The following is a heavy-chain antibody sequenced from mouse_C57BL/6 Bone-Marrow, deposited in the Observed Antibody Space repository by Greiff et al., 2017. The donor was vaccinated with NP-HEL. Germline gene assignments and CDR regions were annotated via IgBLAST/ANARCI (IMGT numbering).Heavy chain of an antibody. Sequence: QVQLQQPGAELVKPGASVKMSCKASGYTFTSYWITWVKQRSGQGLEWIGDIYPGSGSTNYNEKFKSKATLTVDTSSSTAYMQLSSLTSEDSAVYYCARFYDGYPYFDVWGTGTTVTVSS. CDR3: ARFYDGYPYFDV. J-gene: IGHJ1*03. CDR1: GYTFTSYW. V-gene: IGHV1-55*01. CDR2: IYPGSGST. D-gene: IGHD2-3*01.